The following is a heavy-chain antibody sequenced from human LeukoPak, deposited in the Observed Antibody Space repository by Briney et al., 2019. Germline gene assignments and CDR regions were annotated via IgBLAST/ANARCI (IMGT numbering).Heavy chain of an antibody. Sequence: KTGGSLRLSCAASGFTFSSYSMNWVRQAPGKGLEWVSYISSSSSYIYYADSVKGRFTISRDNAKNSLYLQMNSLRAEDTAVYYCARDHGWELFPTYFDYWGQGTLVTVSS. V-gene: IGHV3-21*05. CDR3: ARDHGWELFPTYFDY. D-gene: IGHD1-26*01. J-gene: IGHJ4*02. CDR1: GFTFSSYS. CDR2: ISSSSSYI.